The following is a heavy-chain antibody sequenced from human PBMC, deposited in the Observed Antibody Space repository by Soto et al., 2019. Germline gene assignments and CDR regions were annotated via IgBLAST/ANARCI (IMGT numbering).Heavy chain of an antibody. CDR1: GFMFRNYA. V-gene: IGHV3-23*01. CDR3: SKGRLSFDF. J-gene: IGHJ4*02. Sequence: GGSLRLSCATSGFMFRNYAMNWVRQAPGKGLEWVSFVSANADGTFYADSVKGRFSTSRDNSKNILYLQMNNLRVEDTAIYYCSKGRLSFDFWGPGTLVTV. CDR2: VSANADGT.